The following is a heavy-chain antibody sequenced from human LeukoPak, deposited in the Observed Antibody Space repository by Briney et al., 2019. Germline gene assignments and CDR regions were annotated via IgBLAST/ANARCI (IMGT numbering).Heavy chain of an antibody. CDR1: GGSFSGYY. CDR3: ARIEMATIKDAFDI. V-gene: IGHV4-34*01. Sequence: SETLSLTCAVYGGSFSGYYWSWIRQPPGKGLEWIGEINHSGSTNYNPSLKSRVTISVDKSKNQFSLKLSSVTAADTAVYYCARIEMATIKDAFDIWGQGTMVTVSS. J-gene: IGHJ3*02. D-gene: IGHD5-24*01. CDR2: INHSGST.